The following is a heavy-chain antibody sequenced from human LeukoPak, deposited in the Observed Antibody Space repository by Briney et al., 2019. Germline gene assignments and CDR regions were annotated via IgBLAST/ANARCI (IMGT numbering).Heavy chain of an antibody. J-gene: IGHJ5*02. CDR3: ARSLRYCSSTSCYSFDP. CDR2: YSGST. V-gene: IGHV4-59*01. Sequence: YSGSTNYNPSLKSRVTISVDTSKNQFSLKLSSVTAADTAVYYCARSLRYCSSTSCYSFDPWGQGTLVTVSS. D-gene: IGHD2-2*01.